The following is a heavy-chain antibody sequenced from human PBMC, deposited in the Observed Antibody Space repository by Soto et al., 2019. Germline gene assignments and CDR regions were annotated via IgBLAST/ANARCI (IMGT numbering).Heavy chain of an antibody. CDR3: ASDRWKSHGCYSWLDP. D-gene: IGHD2-21*02. Sequence: QVQQVQSGPEVKKPGSSVKVSCKASGGSITSYAVSWVRQAPGQGLEWMGGIISMFGTTYYAQKFQGRVTITAEESTNAVNMELFRLRSNQTAIYYGASDRWKSHGCYSWLDPWGQGTLVIVSS. J-gene: IGHJ5*02. V-gene: IGHV1-69*01. CDR1: GGSITSYA. CDR2: IISMFGTT.